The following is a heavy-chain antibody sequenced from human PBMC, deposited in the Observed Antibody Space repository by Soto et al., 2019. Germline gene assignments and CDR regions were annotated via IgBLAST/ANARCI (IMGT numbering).Heavy chain of an antibody. CDR1: GGSFSGYY. CDR2: INHSGST. CDR3: ARDPYQLLPSFDY. V-gene: IGHV4-34*01. J-gene: IGHJ4*02. Sequence: SETLSLTCAVYGGSFSGYYWSWIRQPPGKGLEWIGEINHSGSTNYNPSLKSRVTISVDTSKNQFSLKLSSVTAADTAVYYCARDPYQLLPSFDYWGQGTLVTVSS. D-gene: IGHD2-2*01.